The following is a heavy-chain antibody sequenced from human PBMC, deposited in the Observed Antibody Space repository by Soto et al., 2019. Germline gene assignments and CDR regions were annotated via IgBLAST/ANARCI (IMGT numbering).Heavy chain of an antibody. CDR1: GFTFSGHA. V-gene: IGHV3-33*01. D-gene: IGHD6-13*01. CDR2: IWYDGSNK. Sequence: QVQVVESGGGVVQPGRSLRLSCTASGFTFSGHAMHWVRQPPGKGLEWVAQIWYDGSNKYYADAVKGRFTIARDNSKNTQYVQMARLGVEDTAVYYCARDGRSLAPHALDVWGQGTSVAVS. CDR3: ARDGRSLAPHALDV. J-gene: IGHJ6*02.